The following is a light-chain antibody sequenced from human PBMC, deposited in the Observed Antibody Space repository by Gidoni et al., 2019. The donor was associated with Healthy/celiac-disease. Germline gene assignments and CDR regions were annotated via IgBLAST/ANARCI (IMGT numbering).Light chain of an antibody. CDR1: QSISSY. V-gene: IGKV1-39*01. J-gene: IGKJ1*01. Sequence: DIQMTPSPSSLSASVGDRVTITCRASQSISSYLNWYQQKPGKAPKLLIYAASIWQSGVPSRFSGSGSGTDFTLTISSLQPEDFATYYCQQSYSTPWTFGQGTKVEIK. CDR2: AAS. CDR3: QQSYSTPWT.